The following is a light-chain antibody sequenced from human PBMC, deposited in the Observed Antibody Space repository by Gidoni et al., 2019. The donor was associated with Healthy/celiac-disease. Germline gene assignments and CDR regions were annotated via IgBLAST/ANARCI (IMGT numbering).Light chain of an antibody. Sequence: DIQLTQSPSFLSASVVDRVTITCRASQGISRYLAWYQQKPGKAPKLLIYAASTLQSWVPSRFSGSGSGTEFTLTIISLQHEDFATYYCQQLNSYPLTFGGGTKVEIK. V-gene: IGKV1-9*01. CDR1: QGISRY. CDR2: AAS. CDR3: QQLNSYPLT. J-gene: IGKJ4*01.